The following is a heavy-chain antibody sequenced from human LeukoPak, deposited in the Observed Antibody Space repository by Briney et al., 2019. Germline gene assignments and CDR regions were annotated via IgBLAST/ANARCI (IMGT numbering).Heavy chain of an antibody. Sequence: ASVKVSCKASGYTFTSYAMHWVRQAPGQGLEWMGWINAGNGNTKYSQKFQGRVTITRDTSASTAYMELSSLRSEDTAVYYCARGLSAPPLYDYVWGSYRPYGIDYWGQGTLVTVSS. CDR3: ARGLSAPPLYDYVWGSYRPYGIDY. CDR1: GYTFTSYA. CDR2: INAGNGNT. D-gene: IGHD3-16*02. J-gene: IGHJ4*02. V-gene: IGHV1-3*01.